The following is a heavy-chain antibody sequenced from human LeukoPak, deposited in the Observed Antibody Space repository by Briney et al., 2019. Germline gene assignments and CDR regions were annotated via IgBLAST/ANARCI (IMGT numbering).Heavy chain of an antibody. CDR3: ARGITIFNWFDP. CDR2: IIPIFGTA. Sequence: ASVKVSYKDSVGTFSSYAISWVRQAPGQGLEWMGGIIPIFGTANYAQKFQGRVTITTDGSTSTAYMELSSLRSEDTAVYYCARGITIFNWFDPWGQGTLVTVS. J-gene: IGHJ5*02. CDR1: VGTFSSYA. V-gene: IGHV1-69*05. D-gene: IGHD3-9*01.